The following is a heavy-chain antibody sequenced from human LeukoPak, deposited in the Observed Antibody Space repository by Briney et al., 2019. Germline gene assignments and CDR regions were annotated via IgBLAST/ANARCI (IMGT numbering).Heavy chain of an antibody. D-gene: IGHD3-16*01. V-gene: IGHV1-2*02. J-gene: IGHJ4*02. Sequence: ASVKVSCKASGSTFSDYHINWVRQASGQGPEWMGWINTKSGDAKCNQAFQGRVTMTRDTSISTAYMELNRLRSDDTAMYYCARGEYSNGYPYRLDSWGQGTLVTVSS. CDR1: GSTFSDYH. CDR3: ARGEYSNGYPYRLDS. CDR2: INTKSGDA.